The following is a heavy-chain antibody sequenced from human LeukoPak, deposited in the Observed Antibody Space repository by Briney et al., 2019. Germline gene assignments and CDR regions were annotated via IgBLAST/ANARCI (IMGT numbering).Heavy chain of an antibody. CDR1: GFTFSRFS. J-gene: IGHJ6*02. CDR2: INTDGSDT. CDR3: VRSGGMDV. Sequence: GGSLRLSCVASGFTFSRFSMHWVREAPGKGLVWVSRINTDGSDTNYADSVKGRFTISRDNAKNTLYLQMNSLRAEDTALYYCVRSGGMDVWGQGTTVTVSS. V-gene: IGHV3-74*01.